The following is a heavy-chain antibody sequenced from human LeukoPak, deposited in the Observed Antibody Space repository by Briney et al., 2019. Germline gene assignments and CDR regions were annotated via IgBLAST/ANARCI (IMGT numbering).Heavy chain of an antibody. CDR2: INPNSGGT. CDR3: AREHDTKVPYYNGMDV. CDR1: GYTFTGYY. Sequence: GASVKVSCKASGYTFTGYYMHWVRQAPGQGLEWMGWINPNSGGTNYAQKFQGRATMTRDTSISTAYMELSRLRSDDTAVYYCAREHDTKVPYYNGMDVWGQGTTVTVSS. D-gene: IGHD3-10*01. V-gene: IGHV1-2*02. J-gene: IGHJ6*02.